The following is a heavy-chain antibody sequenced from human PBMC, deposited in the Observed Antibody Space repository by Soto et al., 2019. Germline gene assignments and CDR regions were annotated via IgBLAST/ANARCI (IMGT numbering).Heavy chain of an antibody. CDR1: GFTFSSNW. J-gene: IGHJ6*02. CDR3: ARDFYDSSGYFPRNYYYGMDV. CDR2: IKQDGSEK. V-gene: IGHV3-7*01. D-gene: IGHD3-22*01. Sequence: EVQLVESGGGLVQPGGSLRLSCAASGFTFSSNWMSWVRQAPGKGLVWVANIKQDGSEKYYVNSVKGRFTISRDNAKNSLYLQMNSLRAEDTAVYYCARDFYDSSGYFPRNYYYGMDVWGQGTTVTVSS.